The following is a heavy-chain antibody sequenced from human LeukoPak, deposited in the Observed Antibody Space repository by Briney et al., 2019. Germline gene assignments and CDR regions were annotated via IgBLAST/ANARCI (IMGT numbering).Heavy chain of an antibody. V-gene: IGHV3-23*01. D-gene: IGHD3-16*01. CDR2: ILDSGYST. CDR3: AKLGGHPLHNYYVGV. Sequence: GGTLRLSCAASGFTFSKSWMGWVRQAPGKGLEWVSGILDSGYSTYYANSVKGRFTISRDNSNNTLYLQMNSLRAEDTAVYYCAKLGGHPLHNYYVGVWGKGTTVAVSS. CDR1: GFTFSKSW. J-gene: IGHJ6*03.